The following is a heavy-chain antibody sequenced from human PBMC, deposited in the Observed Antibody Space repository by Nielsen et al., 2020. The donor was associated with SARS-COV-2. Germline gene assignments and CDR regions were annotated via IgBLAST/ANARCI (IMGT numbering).Heavy chain of an antibody. J-gene: IGHJ4*02. D-gene: IGHD6-19*01. CDR3: ARAPYSSGWPTYFDF. V-gene: IGHV1-18*01. CDR2: ISAYNGNT. Sequence: ASVKVSCKASGYRFMSYGITWVRQAPGQGLEWMGWISAYNGNTNYAQKLQGRVTMTTDTSTSTAYMELRSLRSDDTALYYCARAPYSSGWPTYFDFWGRGTLVTVSS. CDR1: GYRFMSYG.